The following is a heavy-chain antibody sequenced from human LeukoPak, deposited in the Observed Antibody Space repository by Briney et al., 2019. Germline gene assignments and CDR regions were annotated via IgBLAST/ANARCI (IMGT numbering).Heavy chain of an antibody. V-gene: IGHV7-4-1*02. Sequence: ASVKVSCKASGYSFTTYAMNWVRQAPGQGLEWMGWINTNTGNPTYAQGFTGRFVFSLDTSVSTAYLQISSLKAEDTAVYYCARELLITRAWFDPWGQGTLVTVSS. CDR3: ARELLITRAWFDP. CDR2: INTNTGNP. J-gene: IGHJ5*02. CDR1: GYSFTTYA. D-gene: IGHD3-22*01.